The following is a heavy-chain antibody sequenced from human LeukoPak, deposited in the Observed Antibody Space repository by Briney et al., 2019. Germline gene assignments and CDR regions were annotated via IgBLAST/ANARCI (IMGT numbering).Heavy chain of an antibody. D-gene: IGHD3-22*01. V-gene: IGHV1-46*01. Sequence: GASVKVSCKASGYTFTSYYMHWVRQAPGQGLEWMGIINPSGGSTSYAQKFQGRVTMTRDTPTSTVYMELSSLRSEDTAVYYCARGDRYYDSSGYYSSQAFDIWGQGTMVTVSS. CDR3: ARGDRYYDSSGYYSSQAFDI. J-gene: IGHJ3*02. CDR2: INPSGGST. CDR1: GYTFTSYY.